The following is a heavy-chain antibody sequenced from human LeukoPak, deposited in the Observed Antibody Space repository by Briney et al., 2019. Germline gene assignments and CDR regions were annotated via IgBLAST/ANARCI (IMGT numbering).Heavy chain of an antibody. Sequence: QSGGSLRLSCAASGFTFSSYAMSWVRQAPGKGLEWVSAISGSGGSTYYADSVKSRFTISRDNSKNTLYLQMNSLRAEDTAVYYCAKDPNVLRYFDWLEDPYYFDYWGQGTLVTVSS. D-gene: IGHD3-9*01. J-gene: IGHJ4*02. V-gene: IGHV3-23*01. CDR3: AKDPNVLRYFDWLEDPYYFDY. CDR2: ISGSGGST. CDR1: GFTFSSYA.